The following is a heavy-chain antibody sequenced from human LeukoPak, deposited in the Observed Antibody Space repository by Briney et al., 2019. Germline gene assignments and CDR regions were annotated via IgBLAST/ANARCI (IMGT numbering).Heavy chain of an antibody. CDR1: GFTFSSYW. CDR3: ARDHYGDYEFDY. V-gene: IGHV3-74*01. CDR2: INTDGSST. D-gene: IGHD4-17*01. J-gene: IGHJ4*02. Sequence: PGGSLRLSCAASGFTFSSYWMHWVRQAPGKGLVWVSRINTDGSSTSYADSVKGRFTISRDNAKNTLYLQMNSLRAEDTAVYYCARDHYGDYEFDYWGQGTLVTVSS.